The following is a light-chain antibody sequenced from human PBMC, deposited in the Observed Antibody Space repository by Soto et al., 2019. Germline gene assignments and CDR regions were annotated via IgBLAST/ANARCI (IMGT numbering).Light chain of an antibody. J-gene: IGKJ1*01. V-gene: IGKV1-5*01. CDR2: DAS. CDR1: QSVSMW. Sequence: TQMTQSPSTLSASVGDRVTITCRASQSVSMWLAWYQQKPGKAPRLLIYDASNLESGVPSRFSGSGSRTEFTLTITSLQPEDAATYYCQQYNTYLTWTFGQGTKLEIK. CDR3: QQYNTYLTWT.